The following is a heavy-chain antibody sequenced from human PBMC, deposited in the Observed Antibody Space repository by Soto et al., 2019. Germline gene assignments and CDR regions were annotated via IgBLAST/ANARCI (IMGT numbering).Heavy chain of an antibody. CDR1: GFTFSNYD. V-gene: IGHV3-7*05. CDR3: ARGKYYDMYYYGMDV. J-gene: IGHJ6*02. D-gene: IGHD3-9*01. Sequence: PGGSLRLSCVASGFTFSNYDMHWVRQAPGKGLEWVANIKQDGSEKYYVDSVKGRFTISRDNAKNSLYLQMNSLRAEDTAVYYCARGKYYDMYYYGMDVWGQGTTVTVSS. CDR2: IKQDGSEK.